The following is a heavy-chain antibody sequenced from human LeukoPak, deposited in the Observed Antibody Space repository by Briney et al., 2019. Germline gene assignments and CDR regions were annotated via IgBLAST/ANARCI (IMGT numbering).Heavy chain of an antibody. CDR1: GFTFGSYA. V-gene: IGHV4-34*01. CDR3: ARGDSSSWHYYYGMDV. Sequence: GSLRLSCAASGFTFGSYAMNWIRQPPGKGLEWIGEINHSGSTNYNPSLKSRVTISVDTSKNQFSLKLSSVTAADTAVYYCARGDSSSWHYYYGMDVWGQGTTVTVSS. J-gene: IGHJ6*02. CDR2: INHSGST. D-gene: IGHD6-6*01.